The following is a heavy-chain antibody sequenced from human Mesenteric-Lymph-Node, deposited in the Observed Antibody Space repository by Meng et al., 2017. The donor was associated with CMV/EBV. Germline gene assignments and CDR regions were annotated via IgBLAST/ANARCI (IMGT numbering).Heavy chain of an antibody. CDR2: INPSSGAT. Sequence: ASVKVSCKASGYTFTGYSIHWVRQAPGQGLEWMGWINPSSGATDYAQKFQGRVTMTKDTSITTVDMELSRLRFDDAAVYYCARDPYHWRGVFDYWGQGTQVTVSS. J-gene: IGHJ4*02. CDR3: ARDPYHWRGVFDY. D-gene: IGHD3-3*01. V-gene: IGHV1-2*02. CDR1: GYTFTGYS.